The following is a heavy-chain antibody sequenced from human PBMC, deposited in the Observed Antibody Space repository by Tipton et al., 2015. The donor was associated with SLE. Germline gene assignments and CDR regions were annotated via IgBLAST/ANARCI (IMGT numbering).Heavy chain of an antibody. V-gene: IGHV4-34*01. CDR3: AREAGDPPYFQH. CDR2: IYYSGST. Sequence: GLVKPSETLSLTCAVYGGSFSGYYWSWIRQHPGKGLEWIGYIYYSGSTYYNPSLKSRVTISVDTSKNQFSLKLSSVTAADTAVYYCAREAGDPPYFQHWGQGTLVTVSS. D-gene: IGHD2-21*02. CDR1: GGSFSGYY. J-gene: IGHJ1*01.